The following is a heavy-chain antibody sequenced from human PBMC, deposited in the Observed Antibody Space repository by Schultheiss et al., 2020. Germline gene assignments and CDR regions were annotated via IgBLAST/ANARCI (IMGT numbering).Heavy chain of an antibody. CDR2: IWYDGSNK. D-gene: IGHD4-17*01. CDR1: GFTFSSYG. V-gene: IGHV3-33*01. Sequence: GGSLRLSCAASGFTFSSYGMHWVRQAPGKGLEWVAVIWYDGSNKYYADSVKGRFTISRDDSKNTAYLQMNSLKTEDTAVYYCTRGRSGATVTTHWYGMDVWGKGTTVNVSS. CDR3: TRGRSGATVTTHWYGMDV. J-gene: IGHJ6*04.